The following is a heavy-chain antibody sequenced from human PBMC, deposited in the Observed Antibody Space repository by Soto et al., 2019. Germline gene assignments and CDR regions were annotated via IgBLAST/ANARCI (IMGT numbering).Heavy chain of an antibody. CDR1: GGTFSSYA. D-gene: IGHD3-22*01. Sequence: SVKVSCKASGGTFSSYAISWVRQAPGQGLEWMGGIIPIFGTANYAQKFQGRVTITADESASTAYMELSSLRSEDTAVYYCARGLGYYDSICPNGHYYYCGMDVWGQGTTVTVSS. CDR3: ARGLGYYDSICPNGHYYYCGMDV. J-gene: IGHJ6*02. CDR2: IIPIFGTA. V-gene: IGHV1-69*13.